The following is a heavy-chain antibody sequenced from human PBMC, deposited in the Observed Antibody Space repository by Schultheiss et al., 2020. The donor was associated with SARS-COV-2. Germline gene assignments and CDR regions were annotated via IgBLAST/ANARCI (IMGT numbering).Heavy chain of an antibody. V-gene: IGHV3-30*03. CDR2: ISYDGSNK. Sequence: GESLKISCAASGFTFSSYGMHWVRQAPGKGLEWVAVISYDGSNKYYADSVKGRFTISRDNSKNTLYLQMNSLRAEDTAVYYCARDSSSWYWGYYYYYGMDVWGQGTTVTVSS. J-gene: IGHJ6*02. CDR1: GFTFSSYG. D-gene: IGHD6-13*01. CDR3: ARDSSSWYWGYYYYYGMDV.